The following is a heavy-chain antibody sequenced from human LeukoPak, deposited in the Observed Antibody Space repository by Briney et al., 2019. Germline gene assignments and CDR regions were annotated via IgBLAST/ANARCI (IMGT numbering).Heavy chain of an antibody. V-gene: IGHV4-59*08. J-gene: IGHJ6*03. CDR3: ARGPSSSWYLGTDYYYYYMDV. Sequence: PSETLSLTCTVSGGSISSYYWSWIRQPPGKGLEWIGYIYYSGSTNYNPSLKSRVTISVDTSKNQFSLKLSSVTAADTAVYYCARGPSSSWYLGTDYYYYYMDVWGKGTTVTISS. D-gene: IGHD6-13*01. CDR2: IYYSGST. CDR1: GGSISSYY.